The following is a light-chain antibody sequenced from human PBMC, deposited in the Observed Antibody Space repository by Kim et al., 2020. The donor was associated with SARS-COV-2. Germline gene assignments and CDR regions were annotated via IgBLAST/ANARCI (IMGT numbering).Light chain of an antibody. CDR2: AAS. J-gene: IGKJ5*01. CDR1: QGISSY. CDR3: QQLNSYPNT. V-gene: IGKV1-9*01. Sequence: DIQLTQSPSFLSASVGDRVTITCRASQGISSYLAWYQQKPGKAPKLLIYAASTLQSGVPSRFSGSGSGTGFTLTISSQQPEAFATYYCQQLNSYPNTFGREKRLEIK.